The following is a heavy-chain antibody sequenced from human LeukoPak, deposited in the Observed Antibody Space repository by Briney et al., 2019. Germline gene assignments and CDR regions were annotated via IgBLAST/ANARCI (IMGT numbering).Heavy chain of an antibody. J-gene: IGHJ5*02. CDR1: GYTFTGYY. CDR2: INPNSGGT. D-gene: IGHD1-26*01. V-gene: IGHV1-2*02. CDR3: ARGYPTRRSSIDVDP. Sequence: ASVKFCFKASGYTFTGYYMHWVRQAPGQGLEWMGWINPNSGGTNYAQKFQGRVTMTRDTSISTAYMELSRLRSDDTAVYHCARGYPTRRSSIDVDPWGQGTLVTVSS.